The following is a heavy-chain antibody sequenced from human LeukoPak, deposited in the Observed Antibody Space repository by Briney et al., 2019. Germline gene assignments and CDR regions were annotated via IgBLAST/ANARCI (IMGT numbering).Heavy chain of an antibody. J-gene: IGHJ4*02. CDR3: AKEGRSLQTY. Sequence: QPGGSLRLSCAASGFMFSSNWMSWVRLAPGKGLEWVANIKEDGTETYYVDSVKGRFTISRDNAKNSLYLQMNSLRVEDTAVYYCAKEGRSLQTYWGQGIQVTVSS. D-gene: IGHD5-24*01. CDR2: IKEDGTET. V-gene: IGHV3-7*03. CDR1: GFMFSSNW.